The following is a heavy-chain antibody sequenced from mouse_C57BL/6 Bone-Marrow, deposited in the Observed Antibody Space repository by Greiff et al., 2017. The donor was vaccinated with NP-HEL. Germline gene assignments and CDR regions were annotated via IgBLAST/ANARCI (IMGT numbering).Heavy chain of an antibody. V-gene: IGHV1-9*01. CDR2: ILPGSGST. CDR3: AISLYYYGSSYGWFAY. J-gene: IGHJ3*01. CDR1: GYTFTGYW. Sequence: QVQLQQSGAELMKPGASVKLSCKATGYTFTGYWIEWVKQRPGHGLEWIGEILPGSGSTNYNEKFKGKATFTADTSSNTAYMQLSSLTTEDSAIYYCAISLYYYGSSYGWFAYWGQGTLVTVSA. D-gene: IGHD1-1*01.